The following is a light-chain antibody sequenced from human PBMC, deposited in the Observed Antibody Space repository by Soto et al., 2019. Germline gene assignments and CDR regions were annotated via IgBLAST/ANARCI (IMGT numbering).Light chain of an antibody. CDR1: QSISSY. J-gene: IGKJ3*01. CDR3: QQSYSALLT. CDR2: AAS. V-gene: IGKV1-39*01. Sequence: DIQMTQSPSSLSASVGDRVTITCQASQSISSYLNWYQQKPGKAPKLLIYAASSLQSGVPSRFSGSGSGTDFTLTFSSLQPEDFATYYCQQSYSALLTFGPGTKVDIK.